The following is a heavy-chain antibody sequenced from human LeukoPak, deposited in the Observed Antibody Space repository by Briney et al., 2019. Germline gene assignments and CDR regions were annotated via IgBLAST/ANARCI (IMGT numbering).Heavy chain of an antibody. CDR2: IYTSGST. CDR3: ARGRPWSGYAPRAYYFDY. CDR1: GGSISSGSYY. D-gene: IGHD5-12*01. V-gene: IGHV4-61*02. Sequence: SETLSLTCTVSGGSISSGSYYWSWIRQPAGKGLEWIGRIYTSGSTNYNPSLKSRVTISVDTSKNQFSLKLSSVTAADTAVYYCARGRPWSGYAPRAYYFDYWGQGTLVTVSS. J-gene: IGHJ4*02.